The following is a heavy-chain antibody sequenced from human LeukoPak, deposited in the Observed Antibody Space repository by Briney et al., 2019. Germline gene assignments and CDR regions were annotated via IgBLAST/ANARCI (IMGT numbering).Heavy chain of an antibody. CDR1: GGSISSYY. Sequence: SETLSLTCTVSGGSISSYYWSWIRQPPGKGLEWIGYIYYSGSTNYNPSLKSRVTISVDTSKNQFSLKLSSVTAADTAVYYCARGPTFYDYVWGSCRYYYGMDVWGQGTTVTVSS. D-gene: IGHD3-16*02. CDR2: IYYSGST. CDR3: ARGPTFYDYVWGSCRYYYGMDV. J-gene: IGHJ6*02. V-gene: IGHV4-59*01.